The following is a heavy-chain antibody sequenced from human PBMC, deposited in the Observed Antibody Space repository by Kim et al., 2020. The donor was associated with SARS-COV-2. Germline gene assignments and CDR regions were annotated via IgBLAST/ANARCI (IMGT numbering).Heavy chain of an antibody. Sequence: SETLSLTCTVSGGSISSYIWSWIRQPPGKRLEWIGYTHSSGSTKYNPSLESRVTMSLDTSGTQFSLILTSVTAADTALYYCTRSFLHDYGNSGYFDYWAQGTLVTVSS. CDR1: GGSISSYI. D-gene: IGHD3-22*01. V-gene: IGHV4-59*01. CDR2: THSSGST. CDR3: TRSFLHDYGNSGYFDY. J-gene: IGHJ4*02.